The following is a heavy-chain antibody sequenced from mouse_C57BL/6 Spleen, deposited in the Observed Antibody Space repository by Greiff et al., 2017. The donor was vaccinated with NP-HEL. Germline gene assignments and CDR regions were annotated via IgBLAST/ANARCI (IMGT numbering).Heavy chain of an antibody. D-gene: IGHD2-5*01. CDR1: GFTFSSYT. V-gene: IGHV5-9*01. CDR3: ARGYYSNYGGFAY. Sequence: EVQGVESGGGLVKPGGSLKLSCAASGFTFSSYTMSWVRQTPEKRLEWVATISGGGGNTYYPDSVKGRFTISRDNATNTLYLQMSSLRSEDTALYYCARGYYSNYGGFAYWGQGTLVTVSA. J-gene: IGHJ3*01. CDR2: ISGGGGNT.